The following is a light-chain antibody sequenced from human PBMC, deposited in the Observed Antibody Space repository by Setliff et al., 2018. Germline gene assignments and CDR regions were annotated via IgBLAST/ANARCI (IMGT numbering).Light chain of an antibody. Sequence: QSVLTQPASVSGSPGQSITISCTGTSSDVGGYNSVSWYQQHPGKAPKLMIYDVSNRPSGVSNRFSGSKSGNTASLTIPGLQAEDEADYYCSSYTSSSIFYVFGTGTKVTVL. CDR1: SSDVGGYNS. CDR3: SSYTSSSIFYV. J-gene: IGLJ1*01. V-gene: IGLV2-14*03. CDR2: DVS.